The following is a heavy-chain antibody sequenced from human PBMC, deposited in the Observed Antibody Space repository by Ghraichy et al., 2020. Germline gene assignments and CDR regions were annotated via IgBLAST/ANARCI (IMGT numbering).Heavy chain of an antibody. CDR1: GFTLSSYN. CDR2: ITTSSRSI. J-gene: IGHJ6*02. D-gene: IGHD4-23*01. Sequence: ETLRLSCVGSGFTLSSYNMNWVRQSPGKGLEWVSYITTSSRSIFYADSVKGRFTISRDNAKNSVSLQMNSLRDEDTAVYYCARASRVVRFYYYDGMDVWGQGTTVTVSS. V-gene: IGHV3-48*02. CDR3: ARASRVVRFYYYDGMDV.